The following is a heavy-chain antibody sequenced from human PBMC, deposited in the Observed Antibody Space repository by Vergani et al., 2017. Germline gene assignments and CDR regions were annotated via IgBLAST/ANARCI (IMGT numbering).Heavy chain of an antibody. CDR3: AKGVRGVMGNDAFDI. V-gene: IGHV3-9*01. D-gene: IGHD3-10*01. Sequence: EVQLLESGGGLVQPGGSLRLSCAASGFPFSSYAMSWVRQAPGRGLEWVSGISWNSGSIGYADSVKGRFTISRDNAKNSLYLQMNRLRAEETALNYCAKGVRGVMGNDAFDIWGQGTMVTVSA. J-gene: IGHJ3*02. CDR1: GFPFSSYA. CDR2: ISWNSGSI.